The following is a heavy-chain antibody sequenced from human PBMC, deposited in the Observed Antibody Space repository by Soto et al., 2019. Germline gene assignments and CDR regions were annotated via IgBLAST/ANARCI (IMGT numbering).Heavy chain of an antibody. CDR3: ARSSSRYLNWFVP. CDR1: GYTFTTYD. V-gene: IGHV1-18*01. D-gene: IGHD6-19*01. CDR2: ISPDNGNT. Sequence: QVQLVQSGAEMKKPGASVKVSCKASGYTFTTYDITWVRQAPGQGLEWMGWISPDNGNTNSAQKLQGRVTXTXDRXTITAYMELRSLRSDDTAVYYCARSSSRYLNWFVPWGQGTLVTVSS. J-gene: IGHJ5*02.